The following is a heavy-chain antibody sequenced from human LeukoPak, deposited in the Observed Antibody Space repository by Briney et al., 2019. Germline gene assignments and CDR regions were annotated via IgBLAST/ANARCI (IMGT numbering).Heavy chain of an antibody. Sequence: GGSLRLSCAASGFTFSSYSMNWVRQAPGKGLEWVSYISSSSSTIYYADSVKGRFTISRDNAKNSLYLQMNSLRAEDTALYYCARDGGEGYDYGDYGEGYFDYWGQGTLVTVSS. J-gene: IGHJ4*02. CDR1: GFTFSSYS. D-gene: IGHD4-17*01. CDR2: ISSSSSTI. V-gene: IGHV3-48*04. CDR3: ARDGGEGYDYGDYGEGYFDY.